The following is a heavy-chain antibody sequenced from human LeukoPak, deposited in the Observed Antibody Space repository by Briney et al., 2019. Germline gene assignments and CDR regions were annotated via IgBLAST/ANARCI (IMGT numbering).Heavy chain of an antibody. Sequence: GGSLRLSCAASGFTFSSYGMSWVRQAPGKGLEWVSAISGSGGSTYYADSVKGRFTISRDNSKNTLYLQMNSLRAEDTAVYYCAKDPRKSLHIVVVPAASDYWGQGTLVTVSS. D-gene: IGHD2-2*01. CDR1: GFTFSSYG. CDR3: AKDPRKSLHIVVVPAASDY. V-gene: IGHV3-23*01. CDR2: ISGSGGST. J-gene: IGHJ4*02.